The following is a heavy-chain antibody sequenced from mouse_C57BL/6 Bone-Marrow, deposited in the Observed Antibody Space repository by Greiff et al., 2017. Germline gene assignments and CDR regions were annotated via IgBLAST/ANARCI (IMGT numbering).Heavy chain of an antibody. D-gene: IGHD1-1*01. V-gene: IGHV1-55*01. CDR1: GYTFTSYW. Sequence: QVQLQQPGAELVKPGASVKMSCKASGYTFTSYWITWVKQRPGQGLEWIGDIYPGSGSNNYNEKFKSKATLTVDTSSSTAYMQLSSLTSEDSAVYYCARDTTVVHWYFDVWGTGTTVTVSS. CDR3: ARDTTVVHWYFDV. CDR2: IYPGSGSN. J-gene: IGHJ1*03.